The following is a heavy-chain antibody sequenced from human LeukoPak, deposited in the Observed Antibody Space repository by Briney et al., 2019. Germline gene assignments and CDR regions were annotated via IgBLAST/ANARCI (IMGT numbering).Heavy chain of an antibody. CDR1: GYTFTSYG. Sequence: GASVKVSCKASGYTFTSYGISWVRQAPGQGLEWMGWISACNGNTNYAQKLQGRVTMTTDTSTSTAYMELRSLRSDDTAVYYCARDYPYYYGSGSFGNGMDVWGQGTTVTVSS. D-gene: IGHD3-10*01. CDR3: ARDYPYYYGSGSFGNGMDV. J-gene: IGHJ6*02. V-gene: IGHV1-18*01. CDR2: ISACNGNT.